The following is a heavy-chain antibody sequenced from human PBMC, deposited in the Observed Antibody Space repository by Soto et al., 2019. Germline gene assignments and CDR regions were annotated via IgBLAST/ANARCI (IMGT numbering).Heavy chain of an antibody. Sequence: GGSLRLSCAASGFTFSSYSMNWVRQAPGKGLEWVSYISSSSSTIYYADSVNGRFTISRDNAKNSLYLQRNSLRAEDTAVYFGARGTGDGGDYWGQGTLVTVSA. CDR2: ISSSSSTI. J-gene: IGHJ4*01. D-gene: IGHD7-27*01. CDR1: GFTFSSYS. V-gene: IGHV3-48*04. CDR3: ARGTGDGGDY.